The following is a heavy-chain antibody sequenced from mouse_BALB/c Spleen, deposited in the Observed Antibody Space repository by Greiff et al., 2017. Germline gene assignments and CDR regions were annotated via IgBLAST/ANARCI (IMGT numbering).Heavy chain of an antibody. D-gene: IGHD1-1*01. CDR2: INPSNGRT. CDR1: GYTFTSYW. J-gene: IGHJ4*01. V-gene: IGHV1S81*02. CDR3: ARFYGSSYGDY. Sequence: VQLVESGAELAKPGASVKMSCKASGYTFTSYWMHWVKQRPGQGLEWIGEINPSNGRTNYNEKFKSKATLTVDKSSSTAYMQLSSLTSEDSAVYYCARFYGSSYGDYWGQGTSVTVSS.